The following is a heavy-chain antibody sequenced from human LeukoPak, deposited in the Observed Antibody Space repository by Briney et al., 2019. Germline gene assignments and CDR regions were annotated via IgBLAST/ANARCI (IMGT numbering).Heavy chain of an antibody. D-gene: IGHD3-9*01. V-gene: IGHV4-31*03. CDR1: GGSITSSGYY. Sequence: SETLSLTCSVSGGSITSSGYYWTWVRQHPGKGLDWFGYIYYSGSTYHNPSVKSRVSMSVDTSKNQFSLNLSSVTAADTAVYFCARGAEDVLTGDDDFYFDNWGQGSLVTVSS. J-gene: IGHJ4*02. CDR3: ARGAEDVLTGDDDFYFDN. CDR2: IYYSGST.